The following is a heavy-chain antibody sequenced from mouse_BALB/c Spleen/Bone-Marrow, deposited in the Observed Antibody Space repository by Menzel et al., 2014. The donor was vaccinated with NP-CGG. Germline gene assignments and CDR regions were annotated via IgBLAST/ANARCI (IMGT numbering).Heavy chain of an antibody. CDR2: ISCYNGAT. CDR3: ARVGGRYYFDY. Sequence: LVKTGASVKISCKASGYSFTGYYMHWVKKSHGKSLEWIGYISCYNGATSYNQKFKGKATFTVDTSSSTAYMQFNSLTFEDSAVYYCARVGGRYYFDYWGQGTTLTVSS. D-gene: IGHD1-1*01. V-gene: IGHV1S34*01. J-gene: IGHJ2*01. CDR1: GYSFTGYY.